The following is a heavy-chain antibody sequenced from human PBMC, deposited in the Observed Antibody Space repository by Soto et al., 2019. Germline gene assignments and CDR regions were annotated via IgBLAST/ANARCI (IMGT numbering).Heavy chain of an antibody. CDR1: GFTFSSYG. J-gene: IGHJ6*02. CDR3: AKDLGITAKGYYGMDV. Sequence: GGSLRLSCAASGFTFSSYGMHWVRQAPGKGLEWVAVISYDGSNKYYADSVKGRFTISRDNSKNTLYLQMNSLRAEDTAVYYCAKDLGITAKGYYGMDVWGQGTTVTVSS. D-gene: IGHD3-22*01. V-gene: IGHV3-30*18. CDR2: ISYDGSNK.